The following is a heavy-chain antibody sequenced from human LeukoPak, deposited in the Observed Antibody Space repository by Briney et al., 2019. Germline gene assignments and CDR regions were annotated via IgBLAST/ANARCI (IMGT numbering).Heavy chain of an antibody. V-gene: IGHV4-59*08. Sequence: SETLSLTCTASGGSISSYYWSWIRQPPGKGLEWIGSICYSGSTNYNPSLKSRVTISVDTSKNQFSLKLSSLTAADTAVYYCARHLVYGGYSDWYFDLWGRGTLVTVSS. D-gene: IGHD4-23*01. CDR1: GGSISSYY. CDR2: ICYSGST. J-gene: IGHJ2*01. CDR3: ARHLVYGGYSDWYFDL.